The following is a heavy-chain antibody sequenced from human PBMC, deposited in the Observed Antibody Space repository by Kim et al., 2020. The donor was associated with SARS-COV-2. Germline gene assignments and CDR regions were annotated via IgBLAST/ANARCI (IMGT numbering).Heavy chain of an antibody. D-gene: IGHD2-21*02. J-gene: IGHJ4*02. Sequence: HDADPWKGRLTSSRENAKNTLYLQMNSLRAEDTAVYYCANPRGGVTDFWGQGTLVTVSS. V-gene: IGHV3-23*01. CDR3: ANPRGGVTDF.